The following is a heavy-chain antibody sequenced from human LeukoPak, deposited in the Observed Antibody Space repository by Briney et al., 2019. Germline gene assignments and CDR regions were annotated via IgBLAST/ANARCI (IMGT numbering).Heavy chain of an antibody. CDR3: AKDQSGVGGSDPFDD. CDR1: GFTFSNYA. Sequence: GGSLRLSCAASGFTFSNYAMTWVRQAPGKGLEWVASISGSGASTYYADSVKRLFTISGDNSKNKLNLQMDGLRAEDTAVYFCAKDQSGVGGSDPFDDWGQGTLVIVSS. J-gene: IGHJ4*02. V-gene: IGHV3-23*01. D-gene: IGHD1-26*01. CDR2: ISGSGAST.